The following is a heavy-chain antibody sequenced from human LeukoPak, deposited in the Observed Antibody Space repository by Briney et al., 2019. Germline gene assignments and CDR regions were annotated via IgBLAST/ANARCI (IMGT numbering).Heavy chain of an antibody. V-gene: IGHV1-2*02. D-gene: IGHD2-21*02. Sequence: ASVTVSCEASVYTFTRYYMHWVRQAPGQGRECMGWINPNSGGTDYAQKFQGRVTMTRDTSISTAYMELSRLRSDDTAVYYCARDGGAYCGGDCYFADDYWGQGTLVTVSS. CDR1: VYTFTRYY. CDR3: ARDGGAYCGGDCYFADDY. CDR2: INPNSGGT. J-gene: IGHJ4*02.